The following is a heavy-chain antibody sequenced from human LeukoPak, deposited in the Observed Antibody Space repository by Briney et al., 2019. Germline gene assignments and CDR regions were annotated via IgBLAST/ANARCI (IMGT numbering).Heavy chain of an antibody. V-gene: IGHV3-74*01. Sequence: GGSLRLSCAASGFTFSNYWMHWVRQAPGEALMWVSRIKGDGSSTTYADSEKGRFTISRDNAKNTLYLQMNSLRAEDTAVYYCSRDSLSSCGGDCYSGLDVWGQGATVTVSS. CDR1: GFTFSNYW. CDR3: SRDSLSSCGGDCYSGLDV. D-gene: IGHD2-21*02. CDR2: IKGDGSST. J-gene: IGHJ6*02.